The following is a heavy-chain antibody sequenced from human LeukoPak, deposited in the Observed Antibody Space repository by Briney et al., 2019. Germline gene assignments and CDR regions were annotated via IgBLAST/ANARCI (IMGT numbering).Heavy chain of an antibody. D-gene: IGHD3-22*01. CDR2: IYWDDDK. V-gene: IGHV2-5*02. Sequence: SGLTLVNPTQTLTLTCSFSGFSLSTSGVGVGWIRHPPGKALEWLALIYWDDDKRYSPSLKNRLTNTKDTSKNQVVLRMTNMDPVDTATYYCAHDSSGLFGFDYWGQGTLVTVSS. CDR3: AHDSSGLFGFDY. CDR1: GFSLSTSGVG. J-gene: IGHJ4*02.